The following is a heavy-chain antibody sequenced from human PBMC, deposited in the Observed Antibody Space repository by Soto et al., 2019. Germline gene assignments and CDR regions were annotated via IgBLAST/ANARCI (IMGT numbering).Heavy chain of an antibody. D-gene: IGHD1-26*01. CDR3: AKRTAAGAVGTRYYYYGMDV. Sequence: GGSRRLPCAASGITFSSYAMSWVRQAPGKGLEWFSAFSGSGGSTYYADSVKGRFTISRDNSKNTPYLQMNSLRAEDTAVYYCAKRTAAGAVGTRYYYYGMDVWGQGTTVTVSS. V-gene: IGHV3-23*01. J-gene: IGHJ6*02. CDR2: FSGSGGST. CDR1: GITFSSYA.